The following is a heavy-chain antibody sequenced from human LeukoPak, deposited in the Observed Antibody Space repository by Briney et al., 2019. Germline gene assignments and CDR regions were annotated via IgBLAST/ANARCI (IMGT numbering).Heavy chain of an antibody. D-gene: IGHD1-26*01. V-gene: IGHV1-18*01. Sequence: ASVKISCKASGYTFTSYGISWVRQAPGQGLEWMGWISAYNGNTNYAQKLQGRVTMTTDTSTSTAYMDLRSLRSDGTALYYCARGGSYVPLHYWGQGTLVTVSS. J-gene: IGHJ4*02. CDR3: ARGGSYVPLHY. CDR1: GYTFTSYG. CDR2: ISAYNGNT.